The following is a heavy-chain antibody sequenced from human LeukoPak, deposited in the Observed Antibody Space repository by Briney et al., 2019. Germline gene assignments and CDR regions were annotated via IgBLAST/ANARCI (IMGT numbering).Heavy chain of an antibody. Sequence: PGGSLRLSCAASGFTFSSYAMTWVRQAPGKGLEWVSAISGRGDNTYYADSVKGRFTISRDNSKNTMYLQMNSLRAEDTAVYYCAKLFWTGSFYFDSWGQGSLITVSS. J-gene: IGHJ4*02. CDR3: AKLFWTGSFYFDS. CDR1: GFTFSSYA. CDR2: ISGRGDNT. D-gene: IGHD3/OR15-3a*01. V-gene: IGHV3-23*01.